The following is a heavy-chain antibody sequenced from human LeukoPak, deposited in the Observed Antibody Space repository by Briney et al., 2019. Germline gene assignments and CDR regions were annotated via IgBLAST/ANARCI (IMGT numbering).Heavy chain of an antibody. V-gene: IGHV3-20*04. CDR2: INWNGGST. D-gene: IGHD1-26*01. J-gene: IGHJ4*02. CDR1: EFDFTSHA. CDR3: ARDTYGGSYDY. Sequence: GGSLRLSCAASEFDFTSHAMTWVRQAPGKGLEWVSGINWNGGSTGYADSVKGRFTISRDNAKNSLYLQMNSLRAEDTALYYCARDTYGGSYDYWGQGTLVTVSS.